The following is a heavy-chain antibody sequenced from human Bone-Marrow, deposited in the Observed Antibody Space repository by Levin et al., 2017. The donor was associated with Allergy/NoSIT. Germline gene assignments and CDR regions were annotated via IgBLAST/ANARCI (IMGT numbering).Heavy chain of an antibody. CDR3: TRARDKAVAVHFDN. V-gene: IGHV1-69*13. CDR2: IIPIFDTT. Sequence: SVKVSCKASGGTLNNYAINWVRQAPGQGLEWMGGIIPIFDTTNYAQRFQGRVTITADESTGTAYMELSSLRSADTAVYYCTRARDKAVAVHFDNWGQGTLVIVSS. D-gene: IGHD6-19*01. J-gene: IGHJ4*02. CDR1: GGTLNNYA.